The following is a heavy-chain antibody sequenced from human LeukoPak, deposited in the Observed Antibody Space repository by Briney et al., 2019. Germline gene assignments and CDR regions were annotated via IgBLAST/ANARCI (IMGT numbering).Heavy chain of an antibody. J-gene: IGHJ4*02. CDR2: ISSSSSYI. CDR3: ARDPGGAVAEERFDY. V-gene: IGHV3-21*01. Sequence: GGSLRLSCAASGFTFSSYSMNWVRQAPGKGLEWVSSISSSSSYIYYADSVKGRFTISRDNAKNSLYLQMNGLRAEDTAVYYCARDPGGAVAEERFDYWGQGTLVTVSS. D-gene: IGHD6-19*01. CDR1: GFTFSSYS.